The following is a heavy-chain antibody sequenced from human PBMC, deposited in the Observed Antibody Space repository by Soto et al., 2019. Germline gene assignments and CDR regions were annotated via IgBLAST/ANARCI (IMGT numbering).Heavy chain of an antibody. V-gene: IGHV3-21*01. CDR1: GFTFSSYS. D-gene: IGHD6-13*01. CDR3: ARVPIAAAVTDSLMP. CDR2: ISSSSSYI. J-gene: IGHJ5*02. Sequence: PGGSLRLSCAASGFTFSSYSMNWVRQAPGKGLEWVSSISSSSSYIYYADSVKGRFTISRDNAKNSLYLQMNSLRAEDTAVYYCARVPIAAAVTDSLMPWGQGTLVTVSS.